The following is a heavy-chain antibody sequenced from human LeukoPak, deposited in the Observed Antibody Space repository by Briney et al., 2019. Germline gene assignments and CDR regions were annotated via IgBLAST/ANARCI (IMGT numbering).Heavy chain of an antibody. CDR2: INHSGST. D-gene: IGHD3-22*01. V-gene: IGHV4-34*01. CDR3: ARAYYDSSGYYYYFDY. Sequence: SETLSLTCAVYGGSFSGYYWSWIRQPPGKGLEWIGEINHSGSTNSNPSLKSRVTISVDTSKNQFSLKLSSVTAADTAVYYCARAYYDSSGYYYYFDYWGQGTLVTVSS. J-gene: IGHJ4*02. CDR1: GGSFSGYY.